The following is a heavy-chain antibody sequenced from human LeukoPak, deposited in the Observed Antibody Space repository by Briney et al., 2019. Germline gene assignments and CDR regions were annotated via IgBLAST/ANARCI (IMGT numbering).Heavy chain of an antibody. V-gene: IGHV4-39*07. Sequence: SETLSLTCTVSGGSINSTSNYWGWIRQPPGKGLEWIGSIYYSGSTSYNPSLKSRVTISVDRSKNQFSLKLSSVTAADTAVYYCARVYCSGGSCYYFDYWGQGTLVTVSS. CDR3: ARVYCSGGSCYYFDY. J-gene: IGHJ4*02. CDR2: IYYSGST. CDR1: GGSINSTSNY. D-gene: IGHD2-15*01.